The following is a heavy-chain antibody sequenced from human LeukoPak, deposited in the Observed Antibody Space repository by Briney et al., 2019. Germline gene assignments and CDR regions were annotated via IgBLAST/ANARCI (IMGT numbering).Heavy chain of an antibody. CDR2: IYHSGST. CDR3: ARDPSPGGGAFDI. CDR1: GGSISSSSYY. Sequence: SETLSLTCTVSGGSISSSSYYWGWVRQPPGKGLEWIGYIYHSGSTYYNPSLKSRVTISVDRSKNQFSLKLSSVTAADTAVYYCARDPSPGGGAFDIWGQGTMVTVSS. J-gene: IGHJ3*02. D-gene: IGHD3-16*01. V-gene: IGHV4-39*07.